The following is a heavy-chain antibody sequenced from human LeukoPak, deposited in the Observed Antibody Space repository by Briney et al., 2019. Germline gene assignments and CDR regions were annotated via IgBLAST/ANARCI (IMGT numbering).Heavy chain of an antibody. CDR2: ISGSSGST. V-gene: IGHV3-23*01. J-gene: IGHJ6*03. CDR3: AKGPGRANYYYYMDV. Sequence: GGTLRLSCAASGFTFSSYAMSWVRQAPGKGLEWVSVISGSSGSTYYADSVKGRFTISRDNSKNTLYLQMNSLRAEDTAVYYCAKGPGRANYYYYMDVWGKGTTVTVSS. CDR1: GFTFSSYA.